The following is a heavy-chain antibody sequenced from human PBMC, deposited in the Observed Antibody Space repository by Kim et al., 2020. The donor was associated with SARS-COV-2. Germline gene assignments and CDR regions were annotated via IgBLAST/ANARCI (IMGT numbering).Heavy chain of an antibody. CDR1: GYTFTGYY. Sequence: ASVKVSCKASGYTFTGYYMHWVRQAPGQGLEWMGWINPNSGGTNYAQKFQGRVTMTRNTSISTAYMELSRLRSDDTAVYYCARVYIINWTDSGIDYWGQGTLVTVSS. CDR3: ARVYIINWTDSGIDY. V-gene: IGHV1-2*02. CDR2: INPNSGGT. J-gene: IGHJ4*02. D-gene: IGHD1-20*01.